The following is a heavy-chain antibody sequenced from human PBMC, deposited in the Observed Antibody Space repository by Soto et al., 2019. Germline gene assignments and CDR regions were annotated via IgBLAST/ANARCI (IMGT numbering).Heavy chain of an antibody. Sequence: QPGGSLRLSCAASGFTFSSYAMSWVRQAPGKGLEWVSAISGSGGSTYYADSVKGRFTISRDNSKNTLYLQMNSLRAEDTAVYYCAKDRDVLRFLEWLPELDYWGQGTLVTVSS. D-gene: IGHD3-3*01. CDR2: ISGSGGST. CDR1: GFTFSSYA. CDR3: AKDRDVLRFLEWLPELDY. J-gene: IGHJ4*02. V-gene: IGHV3-23*01.